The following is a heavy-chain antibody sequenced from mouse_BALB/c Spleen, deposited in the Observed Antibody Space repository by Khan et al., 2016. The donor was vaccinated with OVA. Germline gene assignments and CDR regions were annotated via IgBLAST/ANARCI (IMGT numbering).Heavy chain of an antibody. J-gene: IGHJ4*01. Sequence: QIQLVQSGAELVRPGTSVNISCKASGVAFTNYWLGWVKQRPGHGLEWIGDIYPGSGNTYYNEKLTGKVTLTADKSSSTAYLQLINPTSDDSAVYLCARWEMDSWGQGTSVTVSS. V-gene: IGHV1-63*01. CDR1: GVAFTNYW. CDR3: ARWEMDS. CDR2: IYPGSGNT. D-gene: IGHD4-1*01.